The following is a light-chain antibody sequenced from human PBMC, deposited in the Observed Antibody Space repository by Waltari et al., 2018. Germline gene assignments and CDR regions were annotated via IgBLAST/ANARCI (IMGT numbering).Light chain of an antibody. V-gene: IGKV3-20*01. CDR2: GAS. CDR1: QSVSSSY. CDR3: QQYGSSPLIT. J-gene: IGKJ5*01. Sequence: EIVLTQSPGTLSLSPGDRATLSCRASQSVSSSYLAWYQQKPGNAPRLLIYGASSRATGIPYRFSGSGSGTDFTLTISRLEPEDFAVYYCQQYGSSPLITFGQGTRLEIK.